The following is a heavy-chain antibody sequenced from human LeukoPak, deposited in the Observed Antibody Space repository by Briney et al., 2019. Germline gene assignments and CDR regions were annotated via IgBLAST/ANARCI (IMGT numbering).Heavy chain of an antibody. CDR1: GFTFSSYS. D-gene: IGHD5-12*01. J-gene: IGHJ5*02. Sequence: GGSLRLSCAASGFTFSSYSMNWVRQAPGRGLEGVSSISSSSSHIYYEDSVKGRFTISRDNAKNSLYLQMNSLRAEDTAAYYCAREVVATIFWFDPWGQGTLVTVSS. CDR3: AREVVATIFWFDP. CDR2: ISSSSSHI. V-gene: IGHV3-21*01.